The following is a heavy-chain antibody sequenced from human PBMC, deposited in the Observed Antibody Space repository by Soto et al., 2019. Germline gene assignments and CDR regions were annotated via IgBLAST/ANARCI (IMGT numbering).Heavy chain of an antibody. Sequence: GSLRLSCAASGFPFDDYGMSWVRQAPGKGLEWVSGINWNGGSTGYADSVKGRFTISRDNAKNSLYLQMNSLRAEDTALYYCARDGGYDSSGYYSHSFYYYYGMDVWGQGTTVTSP. CDR3: ARDGGYDSSGYYSHSFYYYYGMDV. D-gene: IGHD3-22*01. J-gene: IGHJ6*02. CDR2: INWNGGST. V-gene: IGHV3-20*04. CDR1: GFPFDDYG.